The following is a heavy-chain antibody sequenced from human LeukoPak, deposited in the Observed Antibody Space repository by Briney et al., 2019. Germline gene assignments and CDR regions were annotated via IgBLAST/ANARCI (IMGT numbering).Heavy chain of an antibody. V-gene: IGHV3-30*02. Sequence: QTGGSLRLSCAASGFTFSSYGMHWVRQAPGKGLERVAFIRYDGSNKYYADSVKGRFTISRDNSKNTLYLQMNSLRAEDTAVYYCAKDLGTVTEWFDPWGQGTLVTVSS. CDR2: IRYDGSNK. CDR3: AKDLGTVTEWFDP. CDR1: GFTFSSYG. J-gene: IGHJ5*02. D-gene: IGHD4-11*01.